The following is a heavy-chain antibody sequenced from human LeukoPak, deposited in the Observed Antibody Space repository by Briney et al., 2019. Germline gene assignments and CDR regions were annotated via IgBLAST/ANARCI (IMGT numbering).Heavy chain of an antibody. D-gene: IGHD2-8*01. CDR2: IIPILGIA. CDR3: ASGDIVLMVHGEGPIETWSAP. CDR1: GGTFSSYA. J-gene: IGHJ5*02. Sequence: SVKVSCKASGGTFSSYAISWVRQAPGQGLEWMGRIIPILGIANYAQKFQGRVTITADKSTSTAYMELSSLRSEDTAVYYCASGDIVLMVHGEGPIETWSAPWAREPWSPSPQ. V-gene: IGHV1-69*04.